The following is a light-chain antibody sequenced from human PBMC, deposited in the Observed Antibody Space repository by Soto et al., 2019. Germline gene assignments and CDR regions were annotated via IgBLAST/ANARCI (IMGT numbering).Light chain of an antibody. Sequence: DIQMTQSPSTLSASVGDRVPITCRASQSISRGLAWYQQKPGKAPKLLIYAASSLQSGVPSRFSGSGSGTDFTLTISSLQSEDFAVYYCQQYNNWPRTFGQGTKVDIK. CDR1: QSISRG. CDR3: QQYNNWPRT. J-gene: IGKJ1*01. V-gene: IGKV1-5*01. CDR2: AAS.